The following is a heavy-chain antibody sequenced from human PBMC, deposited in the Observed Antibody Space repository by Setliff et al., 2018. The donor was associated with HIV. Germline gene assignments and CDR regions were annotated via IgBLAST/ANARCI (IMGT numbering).Heavy chain of an antibody. Sequence: PSETLSLTCTVSADSLDGYYWAWIRQPAGKGLEWIGRIQISGSTDSNPSLMSRVTMSLDASKNQFSLRLISVTPADTGVYYRARVNGIELSVHYYFMDVWGKGTTVTVSS. CDR1: ADSLDGYY. CDR2: IQISGST. CDR3: ARVNGIELSVHYYFMDV. V-gene: IGHV4-4*07. D-gene: IGHD1-7*01. J-gene: IGHJ6*03.